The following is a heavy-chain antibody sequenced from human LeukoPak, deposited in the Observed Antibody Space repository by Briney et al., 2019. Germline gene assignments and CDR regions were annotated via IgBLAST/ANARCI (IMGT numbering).Heavy chain of an antibody. D-gene: IGHD1-26*01. V-gene: IGHV1-2*02. CDR3: ASPPLSSAMYYAH. CDR2: IKPSNGDT. J-gene: IGHJ4*02. Sequence: ASVRVSCKASGYNFSGHYMHWVRQAPGQGLEWMGGIKPSNGDTNYAQNFQGRVTMTRDTSITTAYMELSSLRSDDTAVYYCASPPLSSAMYYAHWGQGPLVTVSS. CDR1: GYNFSGHY.